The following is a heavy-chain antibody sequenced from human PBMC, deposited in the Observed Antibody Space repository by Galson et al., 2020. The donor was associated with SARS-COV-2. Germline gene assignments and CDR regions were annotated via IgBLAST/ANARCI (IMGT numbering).Heavy chain of an antibody. D-gene: IGHD1-26*01. CDR3: ARGVGWELLDY. CDR2: IYYSGST. CDR1: GDSISSYY. Sequence: SETLSLTCTVSGDSISSYYWSWIRQPPGKGLEWIGYIYYSGSTNYNPALKSRVTISVDTSKNQFSLKLSSVTAADTAVYYCARGVGWELLDYWGQGTLVTVSS. J-gene: IGHJ4*02. V-gene: IGHV4-59*01.